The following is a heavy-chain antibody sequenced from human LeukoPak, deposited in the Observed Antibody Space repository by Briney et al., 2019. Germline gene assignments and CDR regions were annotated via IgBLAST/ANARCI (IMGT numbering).Heavy chain of an antibody. Sequence: GGSLRLSCVVSGFTFSSYGMHWVRQAPGKGLEWVALIWYDGSNKYYADSVKGRFTISRDNSKNTLYLQMNSLRADDTAVYYCARPDYCGGDCFWNYFDYWGQGTLVTVSS. CDR3: ARPDYCGGDCFWNYFDY. CDR1: GFTFSSYG. CDR2: IWYDGSNK. D-gene: IGHD2-21*02. J-gene: IGHJ4*02. V-gene: IGHV3-33*01.